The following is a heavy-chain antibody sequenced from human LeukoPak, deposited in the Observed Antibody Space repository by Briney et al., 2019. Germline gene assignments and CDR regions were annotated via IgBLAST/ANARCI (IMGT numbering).Heavy chain of an antibody. V-gene: IGHV4-59*08. CDR1: GGSISSYY. Sequence: SETLSLTCTVSGGSISSYYWSWIRQPPGKGLEWIGYIYYSGSTNYNPSLKSRVTISVDTSKNQFSLKLSSVTAADTAVYYCALLTMVRGVIIDYWGQGTLVTASS. CDR3: ALLTMVRGVIIDY. CDR2: IYYSGST. J-gene: IGHJ4*02. D-gene: IGHD3-10*01.